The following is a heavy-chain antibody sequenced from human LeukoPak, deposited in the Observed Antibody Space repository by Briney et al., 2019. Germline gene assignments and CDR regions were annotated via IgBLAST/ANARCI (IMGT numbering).Heavy chain of an antibody. V-gene: IGHV4-61*02. CDR3: ARDRIAAALDYYMDV. Sequence: SQTLSLTCTVSGGSISSGSYYWSWIRQPAGKGLEWFGRIYTSGSTNYNPSLKSRVTISVDTSKNQFSLKLSSVNAADTAVYYCARDRIAAALDYYMDVWGKGTTVTVSS. CDR1: GGSISSGSYY. J-gene: IGHJ6*03. CDR2: IYTSGST. D-gene: IGHD6-13*01.